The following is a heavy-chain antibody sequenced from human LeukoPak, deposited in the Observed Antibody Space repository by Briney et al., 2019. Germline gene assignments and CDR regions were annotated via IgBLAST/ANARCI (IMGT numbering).Heavy chain of an antibody. V-gene: IGHV4-59*12. CDR1: GGSISSYY. Sequence: PSETLSLTCTVSGGSISSYYWSWIRQPPGKGLEWIGYIYYSGTTNYNPSLKSRVTISVDTSKNQFSLKLNSVTAADTAVYYCARGGTVPDYWGQGTLVTVSS. J-gene: IGHJ4*02. CDR2: IYYSGTT. CDR3: ARGGTVPDY. D-gene: IGHD3-10*01.